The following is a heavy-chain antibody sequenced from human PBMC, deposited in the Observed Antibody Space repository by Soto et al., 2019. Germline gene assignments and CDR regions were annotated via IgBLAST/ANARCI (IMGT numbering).Heavy chain of an antibody. Sequence: SETLSLTCTVSGGSISSYYWSWIRQPAGKGLEWIGRIYTSGSTNYNPSLKSRVTMSVDTSKNQFSLKLSSVTAADTAVYYCAKLPHRYCSSTSCYGFWGQGTTVTVSS. D-gene: IGHD2-2*01. J-gene: IGHJ6*02. CDR2: IYTSGST. CDR1: GGSISSYY. CDR3: AKLPHRYCSSTSCYGF. V-gene: IGHV4-4*07.